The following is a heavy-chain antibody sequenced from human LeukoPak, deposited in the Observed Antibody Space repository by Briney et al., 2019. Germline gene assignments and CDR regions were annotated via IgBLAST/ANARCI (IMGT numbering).Heavy chain of an antibody. Sequence: NPSGTLSLSCAISSVSITSNNWWTWVRQAPGKGLEWIGEIYHSGSNNYNPSLQSRVTISVDTSKNQFSLKLSSVTAADTAVYYCARTNDAFDIWGQGTMVTVSS. J-gene: IGHJ3*02. CDR3: ARTNDAFDI. CDR1: SVSITSNNW. V-gene: IGHV4-4*02. CDR2: IYHSGSN.